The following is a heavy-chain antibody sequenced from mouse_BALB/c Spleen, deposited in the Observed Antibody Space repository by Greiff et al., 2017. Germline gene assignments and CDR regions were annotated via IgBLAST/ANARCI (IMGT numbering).Heavy chain of an antibody. CDR1: GFTFSSFG. Sequence: EVKLMESGGGLVQPGGSRKLSCAASGFTFSSFGMHWVRQAPEKGLEWVAYISSGSSTIYYADTVKGRFTISRDNPKNTLFLQMTSLRSEDTAMYYCARGYYRYAWFAYWGQGTLVTVSA. D-gene: IGHD2-14*01. J-gene: IGHJ3*01. CDR3: ARGYYRYAWFAY. V-gene: IGHV5-17*02. CDR2: ISSGSSTI.